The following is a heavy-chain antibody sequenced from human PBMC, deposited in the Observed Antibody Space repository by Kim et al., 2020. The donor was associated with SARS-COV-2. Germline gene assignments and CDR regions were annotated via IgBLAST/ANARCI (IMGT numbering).Heavy chain of an antibody. CDR2: IYYSGST. J-gene: IGHJ4*02. Sequence: SETLSLTCTVSGGSISSYYWSWIRQPPGKGLEWIGYIYYSGSTNYNPSLKSRVTISVDTSKNQFSLKLSSVTAADTAVYYCAASPYGDYPHSFDYWGQGTLVTVSS. V-gene: IGHV4-59*01. CDR1: GGSISSYY. D-gene: IGHD4-17*01. CDR3: AASPYGDYPHSFDY.